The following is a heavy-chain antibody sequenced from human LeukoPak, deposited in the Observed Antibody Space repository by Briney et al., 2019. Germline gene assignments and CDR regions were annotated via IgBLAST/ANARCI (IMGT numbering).Heavy chain of an antibody. V-gene: IGHV3-23*01. J-gene: IGHJ4*02. D-gene: IGHD6-19*01. CDR2: ISGSGGST. Sequence: PGGSLRLSCAASGFTFSSYGMTWVRQAPGKGLEWVSAISGSGGSTYYADSVKGRFTISRDNSKNTLYLQMNSLRAEDTAVYYCAIGAVAGFDYWGQGTLVTVSS. CDR3: AIGAVAGFDY. CDR1: GFTFSSYG.